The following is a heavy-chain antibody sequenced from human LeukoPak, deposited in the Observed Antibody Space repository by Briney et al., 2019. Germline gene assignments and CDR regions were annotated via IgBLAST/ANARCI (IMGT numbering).Heavy chain of an antibody. Sequence: PGGSLRLPCAASGFTYSSYAMSWVRQAPGKGLEWVSAISGSGGSTYYADSVKGRFTISRDNSKNTLYLQMNSLRAEDTAVYYCAKAPSNRAGDGVDYWGQGTLVTVSS. CDR3: AKAPSNRAGDGVDY. CDR2: ISGSGGST. CDR1: GFTYSSYA. D-gene: IGHD1-14*01. V-gene: IGHV3-23*01. J-gene: IGHJ4*02.